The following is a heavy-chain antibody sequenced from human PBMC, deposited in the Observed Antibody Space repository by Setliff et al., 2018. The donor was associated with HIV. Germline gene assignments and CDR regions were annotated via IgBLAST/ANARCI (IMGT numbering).Heavy chain of an antibody. CDR2: ISASNGNT. CDR1: GYIFSTYG. Sequence: ASVKVSCKASGYIFSTYGISWVRQAPGQGLEWMGWISASNGNTHYAQKVQGRVTLTTDTSTNTAYMELRSLRSDDAAVYDCAKTTPQPHYYYYVDVWGKGTTVTVSS. V-gene: IGHV1-18*01. D-gene: IGHD4-17*01. J-gene: IGHJ6*03. CDR3: AKTTPQPHYYYYVDV.